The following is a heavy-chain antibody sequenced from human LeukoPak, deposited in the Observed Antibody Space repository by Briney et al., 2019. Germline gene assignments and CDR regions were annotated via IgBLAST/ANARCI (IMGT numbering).Heavy chain of an antibody. V-gene: IGHV4-4*07. Sequence: SETLSLTCTVSGGSISSYYWSWIRQPAGKGLEWIGRIYTSGSTNYNPSLKSRVTMSVDTSKNQFSLKLSSVTAADTAVYYCASLDWNDGPNAFDIWGQGTTVTVSS. J-gene: IGHJ3*02. CDR2: IYTSGST. CDR1: GGSISSYY. D-gene: IGHD1-1*01. CDR3: ASLDWNDGPNAFDI.